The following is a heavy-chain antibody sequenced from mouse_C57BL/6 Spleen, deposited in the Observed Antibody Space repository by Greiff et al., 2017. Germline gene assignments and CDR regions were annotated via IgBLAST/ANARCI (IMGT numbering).Heavy chain of an antibody. J-gene: IGHJ2*01. CDR2: ISDGGSYT. D-gene: IGHD3-3*01. CDR3: ARDRRDVLFDY. CDR1: GFTFSSYA. Sequence: EVMLVESGGGLVKPGGSLKLSCAASGFTFSSYAMSWVRQTPDKRLEWVATISDGGSYTYYPDNVKGRFTISRDNAKNNLYLQMSHLKSEDTARYYCARDRRDVLFDYWGQGTTLTVSS. V-gene: IGHV5-4*01.